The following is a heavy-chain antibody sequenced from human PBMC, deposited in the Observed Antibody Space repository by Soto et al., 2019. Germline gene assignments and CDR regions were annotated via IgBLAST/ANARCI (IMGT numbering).Heavy chain of an antibody. Sequence: EVQLVESGGGLVKPGGSLRLSCAASGFTFSNAWMSWVRQAPGKGLEWVGRIKSKTDGGTTDYAAPVKGRFTISRDDSKNTLYLQMNSLKTEDTAVYYCTSSVAYSSSWPIWGQGTMVTVSS. CDR2: IKSKTDGGTT. V-gene: IGHV3-15*01. CDR3: TSSVAYSSSWPI. J-gene: IGHJ3*02. D-gene: IGHD6-13*01. CDR1: GFTFSNAW.